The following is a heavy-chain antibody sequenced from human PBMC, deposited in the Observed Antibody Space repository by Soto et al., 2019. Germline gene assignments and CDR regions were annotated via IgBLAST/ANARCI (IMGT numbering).Heavy chain of an antibody. D-gene: IGHD3-9*01. CDR3: ARDLIVFDTTGVDF. CDR1: GDPIGSGDFY. CDR2: IHHSGTT. J-gene: IGHJ4*01. Sequence: QVLLQESGPGLVKASQTLSLDCTVSGDPIGSGDFYWTWIRQTPERGLEWIGNIHHSGTTSYNPSHGSRLAISTDTTRNVLSLSLTPVTVADTAVYFCARDLIVFDTTGVDFWCRGILVSV. V-gene: IGHV4-30-4*01.